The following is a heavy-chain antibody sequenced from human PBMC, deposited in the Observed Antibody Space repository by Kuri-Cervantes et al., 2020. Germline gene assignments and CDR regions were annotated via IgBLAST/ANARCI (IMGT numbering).Heavy chain of an antibody. V-gene: IGHV3-30*02. Sequence: GESLKISCEASAFSFRLYGMYWVRQAPGKGLEWVTFIRDDGTEKYYADSVKGRFTISRDNSKNTLSLQLNSLRTEDTAVYYCAKDGRPGNSSPGEDYFYMDVWGKGSTVTVSS. D-gene: IGHD2/OR15-2a*01. CDR3: AKDGRPGNSSPGEDYFYMDV. J-gene: IGHJ6*03. CDR2: IRDDGTEK. CDR1: AFSFRLYG.